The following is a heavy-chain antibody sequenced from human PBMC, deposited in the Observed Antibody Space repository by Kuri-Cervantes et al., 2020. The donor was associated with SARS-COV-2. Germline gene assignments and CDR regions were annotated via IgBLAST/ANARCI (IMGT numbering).Heavy chain of an antibody. CDR1: GGSISSYY. Sequence: ETLSLTCTVSGGSISSYYWSWIRQPPGKGLEWVANIKQDGSEKYYVDSVKGRFTISRDNAKNSLYLQMNSLRAEDTALYYCAKDTLRAVAGTIGAFDIWGQGTMVTVSS. CDR2: IKQDGSEK. J-gene: IGHJ3*02. D-gene: IGHD6-19*01. CDR3: AKDTLRAVAGTIGAFDI. V-gene: IGHV3-7*03.